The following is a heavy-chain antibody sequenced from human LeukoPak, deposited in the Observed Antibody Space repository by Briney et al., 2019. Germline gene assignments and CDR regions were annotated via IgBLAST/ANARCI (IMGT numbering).Heavy chain of an antibody. CDR2: ISAYNGNT. D-gene: IGHD1-26*01. Sequence: ASVKVSCEASGYTFTSYGISWVRQAPGQGLEWMGWISAYNGNTNYAQKLQGRVTMTTDTSTSTAYMELRSLRSDDTAVYHCARGGGGATAPTGYDYWGQGTLVTVSS. V-gene: IGHV1-18*01. J-gene: IGHJ4*02. CDR1: GYTFTSYG. CDR3: ARGGGGATAPTGYDY.